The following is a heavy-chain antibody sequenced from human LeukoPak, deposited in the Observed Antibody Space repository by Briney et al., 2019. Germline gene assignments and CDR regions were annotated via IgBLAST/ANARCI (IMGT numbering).Heavy chain of an antibody. J-gene: IGHJ4*02. CDR2: ISAYNGNT. D-gene: IGHD3-9*01. CDR1: GYTFTSYG. V-gene: IGHV1-18*01. CDR3: ARDYLSVEDILTGYFDY. Sequence: ASVKVSCMASGYTFTSYGITWVRQAPGQGLEWMGWISAYNGNTNYAQKLQGRVTMTRDTSTSTVYMELSSLRSEDTAVYYCARDYLSVEDILTGYFDYWGQGTLVTVSS.